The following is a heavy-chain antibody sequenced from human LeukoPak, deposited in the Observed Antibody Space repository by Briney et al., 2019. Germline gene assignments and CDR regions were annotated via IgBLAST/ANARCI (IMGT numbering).Heavy chain of an antibody. D-gene: IGHD6-19*01. J-gene: IGHJ3*02. Sequence: ASVKVSCKASGYTFTSYGINWVRQATGQGLEWMGWMNPNSGNTGYAQKFQGRVTMTRNTSISTAYMELSSLRSEDTAVYYCARGYIAVAGDSDAFDIWGQGTMVTVSS. CDR1: GYTFTSYG. V-gene: IGHV1-8*01. CDR3: ARGYIAVAGDSDAFDI. CDR2: MNPNSGNT.